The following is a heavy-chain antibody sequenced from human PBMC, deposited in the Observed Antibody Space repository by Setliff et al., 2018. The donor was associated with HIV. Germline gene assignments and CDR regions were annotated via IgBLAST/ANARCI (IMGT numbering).Heavy chain of an antibody. CDR3: ARSAYLYSSGWYKGIRY. Sequence: SETLSLTCTVSGGSISSGGYYWSWIRQHPGKGLEWIGYIYDSGSTHNNPSLKSRVTISVDTSKNHFSLKLSSVTAADTAVYYCARSAYLYSSGWYKGIRYWGQGTLVTVSS. D-gene: IGHD6-19*01. V-gene: IGHV4-31*03. J-gene: IGHJ4*02. CDR1: GGSISSGGYY. CDR2: IYDSGST.